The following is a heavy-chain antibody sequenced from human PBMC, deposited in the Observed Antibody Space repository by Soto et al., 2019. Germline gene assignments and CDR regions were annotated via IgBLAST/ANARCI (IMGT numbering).Heavy chain of an antibody. Sequence: GKGREWVSAIRGSGGSTYYADSVKGRFTISRDNSKNTLYLQMNSLRAEDTAVYFCFFTDKRAFEVVPRSRHSWG. CDR3: FFTDKRAFEVVPRSRHS. J-gene: IGHJ5*01. CDR2: IRGSGGST. V-gene: IGHV3-23*01. D-gene: IGHD2-2*01.